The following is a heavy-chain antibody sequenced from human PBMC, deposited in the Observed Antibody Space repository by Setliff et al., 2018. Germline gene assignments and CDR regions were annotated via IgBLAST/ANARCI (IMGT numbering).Heavy chain of an antibody. CDR3: ARVSQYSSGWYYYYYGMDV. CDR1: GGSISDNNW. Sequence: PSETLSLTCAVSGGSISDNNWWSWVRQPPGKGLEWIGEIYHSGSANYNPSLKSRVTTSVDKSKNQFSLKLSSVTAADTAVYYCARVSQYSSGWYYYYYGMDVWGQGTTVTVSS. J-gene: IGHJ6*02. V-gene: IGHV4-4*02. CDR2: IYHSGSA. D-gene: IGHD6-19*01.